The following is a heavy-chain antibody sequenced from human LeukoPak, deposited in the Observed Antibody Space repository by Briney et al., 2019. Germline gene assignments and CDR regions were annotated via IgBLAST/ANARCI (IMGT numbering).Heavy chain of an antibody. D-gene: IGHD3-10*01. Sequence: SGTLSLTCTVSGGSISSSSYYWGWIRQPPGKGLEWIGSIYYSGSTYYNPSLKSRVTISVDTSKNQFSLKLSPVTAADTAVYYCSEFRDAFDIWAKGQWSPSPQ. CDR3: SEFRDAFDI. CDR1: GGSISSSSYY. J-gene: IGHJ3*02. V-gene: IGHV4-39*07. CDR2: IYYSGST.